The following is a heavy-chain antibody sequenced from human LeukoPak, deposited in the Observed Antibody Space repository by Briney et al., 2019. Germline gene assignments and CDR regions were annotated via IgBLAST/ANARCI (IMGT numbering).Heavy chain of an antibody. J-gene: IGHJ4*02. CDR2: INPNSGGT. Sequence: GASVKVSCKASGYTFTGYYMHWVRQAPGQGLERMGWINPNSGGTNYAQKFHGRVTMTRDTSISTAYMELSRLRSDDTAVYYCARDESVVPAAESEGFDYWGQGTLVTVSS. D-gene: IGHD2-2*01. V-gene: IGHV1-2*02. CDR3: ARDESVVPAAESEGFDY. CDR1: GYTFTGYY.